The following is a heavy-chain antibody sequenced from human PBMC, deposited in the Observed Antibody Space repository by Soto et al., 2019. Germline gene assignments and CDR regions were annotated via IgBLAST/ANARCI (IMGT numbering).Heavy chain of an antibody. J-gene: IGHJ4*02. CDR2: IWYDGSNK. D-gene: IGHD3-10*01. Sequence: GGSLRLSCAASGFTFSSYGMHWVRQAPGKGLEWVAVIWYDGSNKYYADSVKGRFTISRDNSKNTLYLQMNSLRAEDTAVYYCARDPGEMATSLLGVDYWGQGTLVTVSS. V-gene: IGHV3-33*01. CDR1: GFTFSSYG. CDR3: ARDPGEMATSLLGVDY.